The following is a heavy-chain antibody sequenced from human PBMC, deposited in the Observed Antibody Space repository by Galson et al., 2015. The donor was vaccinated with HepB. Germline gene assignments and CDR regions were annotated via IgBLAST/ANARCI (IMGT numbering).Heavy chain of an antibody. CDR3: ARRSLGWYSFDY. CDR2: IYYNGNT. D-gene: IGHD1-14*01. V-gene: IGHV4-39*01. CDR1: GGSISSRSYY. J-gene: IGHJ4*02. Sequence: ETLSLTCTVSGGSISSRSYYWGWIRQPPGKGLEWIGSIYYNGNTYDNPSLKSRATISVDASKNQFSLKLSSVTAADTAMYYCARRSLGWYSFDYWGQGTLVTVSS.